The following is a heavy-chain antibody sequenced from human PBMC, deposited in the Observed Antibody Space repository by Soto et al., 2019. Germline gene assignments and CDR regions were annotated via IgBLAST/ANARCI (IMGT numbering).Heavy chain of an antibody. Sequence: ASVKVSCKASGYTFTSYVMHWVRQAPGQRLEWMGWINAGNGNTKYSQKFQGRVTITRDTSASTAYMELSSLRSEDTAVYYCARASGSSGWQYWGQGTLVTVSS. CDR3: ARASGSSGWQY. D-gene: IGHD6-19*01. CDR2: INAGNGNT. J-gene: IGHJ4*02. V-gene: IGHV1-3*01. CDR1: GYTFTSYV.